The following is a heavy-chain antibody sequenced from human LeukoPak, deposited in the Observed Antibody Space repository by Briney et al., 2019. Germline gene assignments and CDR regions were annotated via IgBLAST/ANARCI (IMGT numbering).Heavy chain of an antibody. V-gene: IGHV1-8*03. D-gene: IGHD3/OR15-3a*01. CDR3: ATTVIFRTTFDI. CDR2: MNPNSGNT. J-gene: IGHJ3*02. CDR1: GYTFTSYD. Sequence: ASVKVSCKASGYTFTSYDINWVRQATGQGLEWMGWMNPNSGNTGYAQKFQGRVTITRNTSISTAYMELSSLRSEDTAVYYCATTVIFRTTFDIWGQGAMVTVSS.